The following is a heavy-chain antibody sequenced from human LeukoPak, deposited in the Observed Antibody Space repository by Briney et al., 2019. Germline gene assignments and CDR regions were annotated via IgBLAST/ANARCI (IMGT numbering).Heavy chain of an antibody. CDR1: DGSISSSSYY. CDR3: ARGSSGSLYYYYYYMDV. D-gene: IGHD2-15*01. V-gene: IGHV4-39*07. J-gene: IGHJ6*03. CDR2: IYYSGST. Sequence: PSETLSLTCTVSDGSISSSSYYWGWIRQPPGKGLEWIGNIYYSGSTYYNPSLKSRVTISVDTSKNQFSLKLSSVTAADTAVYYCARGSSGSLYYYYYYMDVWGKGTTVTVSS.